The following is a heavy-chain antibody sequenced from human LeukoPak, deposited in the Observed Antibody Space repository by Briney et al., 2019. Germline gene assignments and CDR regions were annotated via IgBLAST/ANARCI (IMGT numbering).Heavy chain of an antibody. CDR1: GYTFTSYG. V-gene: IGHV1-18*01. D-gene: IGHD2-15*01. CDR2: ISAYNGNT. J-gene: IGHJ3*02. Sequence: ASVKVSCKASGYTFTSYGISWVRQAPGQGLEWMGWISAYNGNTNYAQKLQGRVTMTTDTSTSTAYMELRSLRSDDTAVYYCARGIGYCSGGSCYYAFDIWGQGTMVTVSS. CDR3: ARGIGYCSGGSCYYAFDI.